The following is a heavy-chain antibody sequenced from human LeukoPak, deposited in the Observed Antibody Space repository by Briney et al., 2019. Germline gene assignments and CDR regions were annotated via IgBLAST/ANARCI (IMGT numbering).Heavy chain of an antibody. CDR2: IRRSGTAI. CDR3: ARDKGSDGIDF. J-gene: IGHJ4*02. CDR1: GFTFSSYE. V-gene: IGHV3-48*03. Sequence: GXXLRLSCAASGFTFSSYEMNWVRQAPGKGMEWVSYIRRSGTAIYYADSVKGRFTISRDDAKNSLYLQMNSLRAEDTAVYYCARDKGSDGIDFWGQGTLVTVSS. D-gene: IGHD1-26*01.